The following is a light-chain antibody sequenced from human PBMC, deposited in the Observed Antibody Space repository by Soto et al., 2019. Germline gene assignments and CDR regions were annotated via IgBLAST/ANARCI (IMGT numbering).Light chain of an antibody. CDR2: DAS. CDR3: QQFNSFPLT. Sequence: IQLTQSPSSLSASVGDTITITCRASQDIGSSLAWYQQRPGNAPKLLFRDASNLEAGVPSRFGGSGSGTDFTLTISSLWPDDFATYYCQQFNSFPLTFGGGTNVQIQ. CDR1: QDIGSS. V-gene: IGKV1-13*02. J-gene: IGKJ4*01.